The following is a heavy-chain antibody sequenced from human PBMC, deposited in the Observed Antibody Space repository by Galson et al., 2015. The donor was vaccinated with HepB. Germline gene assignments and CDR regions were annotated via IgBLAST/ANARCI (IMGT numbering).Heavy chain of an antibody. V-gene: IGHV4-34*01. D-gene: IGHD3-3*01. Sequence: ETLSLTCAVYGGSFSGYYWSWIRQPPGKGLEWIGEINHSRSTNYTSSLKSRVTISVDTSKNQLSLKVRSVTAADTAVYYCARGFDWSGYDYWGQGTLVTVSS. J-gene: IGHJ4*02. CDR3: ARGFDWSGYDY. CDR2: INHSRST. CDR1: GGSFSGYY.